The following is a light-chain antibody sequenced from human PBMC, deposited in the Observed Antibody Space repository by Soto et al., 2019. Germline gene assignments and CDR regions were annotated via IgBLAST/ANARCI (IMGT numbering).Light chain of an antibody. Sequence: QSVLTQSPSTSGTPGQRVTISCSGSSSNIGINYVYWYQQLPGTAPKLLIYRNNQRPSGVPDRLSGSKSGTSASLAISGLRSEDEADYYCAAWDDILSGVVFGGGTKLTVL. CDR2: RNN. J-gene: IGLJ2*01. V-gene: IGLV1-47*01. CDR3: AAWDDILSGVV. CDR1: SSNIGINY.